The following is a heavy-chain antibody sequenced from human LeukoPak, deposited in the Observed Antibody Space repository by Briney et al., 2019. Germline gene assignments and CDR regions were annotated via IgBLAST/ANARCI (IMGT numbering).Heavy chain of an antibody. Sequence: SETLSLTCTVSRGSISSSSYYWGWIRQPPGKGLEWIGSIYYSGSTYYNPSLNSRVTISVDTSKNQFSLNLSSVTAADTAVYYCARRGSGYDSVFDYWAQGTLVSVSS. D-gene: IGHD5-12*01. CDR3: ARRGSGYDSVFDY. CDR2: IYYSGST. V-gene: IGHV4-39*01. CDR1: RGSISSSSYY. J-gene: IGHJ4*02.